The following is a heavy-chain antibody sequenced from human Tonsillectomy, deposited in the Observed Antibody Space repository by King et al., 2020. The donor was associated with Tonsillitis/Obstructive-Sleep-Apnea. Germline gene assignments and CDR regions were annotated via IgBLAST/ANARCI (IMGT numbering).Heavy chain of an antibody. J-gene: IGHJ4*02. Sequence: VQLVESGGGLVQPGGSLRLSCAASGFTFSSYEVNWVRQAPRKGLEWVAYISSGGSTIYYADSVKGRFTISRDNAKNSLYLQMNSLRAEDTAVYYCARGMVYASLDSWGQGTLITVSS. V-gene: IGHV3-48*03. CDR1: GFTFSSYE. CDR3: ARGMVYASLDS. D-gene: IGHD2-8*01. CDR2: ISSGGSTI.